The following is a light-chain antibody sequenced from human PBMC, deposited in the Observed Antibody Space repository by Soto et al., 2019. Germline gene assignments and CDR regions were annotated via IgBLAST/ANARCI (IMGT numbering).Light chain of an antibody. Sequence: QSALTQPPSVSAAPGQKVTISCSGSTSNIGNNYVSWYQQHPGTAPKLLIYENNKRPSGIPDRFSGSKSGTSATLGITGLQTGDEADYYCGTWDSSLSAGNYVFGTGTKVTVL. V-gene: IGLV1-51*02. CDR1: TSNIGNNY. CDR2: ENN. CDR3: GTWDSSLSAGNYV. J-gene: IGLJ1*01.